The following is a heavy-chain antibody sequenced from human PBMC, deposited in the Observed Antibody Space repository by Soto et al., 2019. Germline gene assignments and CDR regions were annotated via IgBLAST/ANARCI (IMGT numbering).Heavy chain of an antibody. CDR2: ISYDGSNK. Sequence: QVQLVESGGGVVQPGRSLRLSCAASGFTFSSYGMHWVRQAPGKGLEWVAVISYDGSNKYYADSVKGRFTISRDNSKNTLYLQMNSLRAEDTAVYYCAKDTREHYGGNSWAFDYWGQGTLVTVSS. D-gene: IGHD4-17*01. CDR3: AKDTREHYGGNSWAFDY. J-gene: IGHJ4*02. V-gene: IGHV3-30*18. CDR1: GFTFSSYG.